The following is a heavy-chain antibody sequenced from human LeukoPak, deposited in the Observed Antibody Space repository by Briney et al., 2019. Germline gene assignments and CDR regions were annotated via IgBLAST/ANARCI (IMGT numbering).Heavy chain of an antibody. D-gene: IGHD5-24*01. CDR1: GGSISSGSYY. CDR3: ARDEEEMSTSTFDF. J-gene: IGHJ4*02. V-gene: IGHV4-61*01. CDR2: IYYSGST. Sequence: SQTLSLTCTVSGGSISSGSYYWSWIRQPPGKGLEWIGYIYYSGSTNYNPSLKSRVTISVDTSKNQFSLKLSSVTAADTAVYYCARDEEEMSTSTFDFWGQGTLVTVSS.